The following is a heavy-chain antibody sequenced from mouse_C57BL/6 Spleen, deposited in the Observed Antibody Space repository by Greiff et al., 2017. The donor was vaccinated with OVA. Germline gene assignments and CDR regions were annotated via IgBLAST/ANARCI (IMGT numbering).Heavy chain of an antibody. CDR3: ARYYGSSYGYFDV. D-gene: IGHD1-1*01. V-gene: IGHV1-81*01. CDR2: IYPRSGNT. Sequence: QVQLQQSGAELARPGASVKLSCKASGYTFTSYGISWVKQRTGQGLEWIGEIYPRSGNTYYNEKFKGKATLTADKSSSTAYMELRSLTSEDSAVYICARYYGSSYGYFDVWGTGTTVTVSS. CDR1: GYTFTSYG. J-gene: IGHJ1*03.